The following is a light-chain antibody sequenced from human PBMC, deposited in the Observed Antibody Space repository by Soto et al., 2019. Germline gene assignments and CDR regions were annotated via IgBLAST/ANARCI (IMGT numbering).Light chain of an antibody. V-gene: IGKV3-20*01. Sequence: DIVLTQSQGTVSLSPGERATLSCRASQSVSSSYLTWYQQKPGQAPRLLIFGASSRATGIPDRFSGRGSGTDFTRTMSRLEPEDFAVYYCQQYGRSLWPCGQGTKVEIK. CDR3: QQYGRSLWP. CDR1: QSVSSSY. J-gene: IGKJ1*01. CDR2: GAS.